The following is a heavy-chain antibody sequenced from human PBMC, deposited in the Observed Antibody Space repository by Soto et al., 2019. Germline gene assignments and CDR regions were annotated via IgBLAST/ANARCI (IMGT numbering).Heavy chain of an antibody. CDR1: GITISNYP. CDR2: ISGSGDTT. V-gene: IGHV3-23*04. CDR3: VKDDGGYPSTAPH. J-gene: IGHJ4*02. D-gene: IGHD4-17*01. Sequence: EVRLVESGGGLVQPGGSLRLSCAASGITISNYPMSWVHQAPGKGLDWVSGISGSGDTTYYADSAKGRFTISKDISKNSLFLQLDSLRVEDSAFYFCVKDDGGYPSTAPHWGQGTLVTVSP.